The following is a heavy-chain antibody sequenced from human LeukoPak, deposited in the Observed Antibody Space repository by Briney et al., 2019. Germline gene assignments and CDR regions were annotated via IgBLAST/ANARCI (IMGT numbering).Heavy chain of an antibody. D-gene: IGHD3-10*01. CDR1: GFTFSSYS. Sequence: GGSLRLSCAASGFTFSSYSMNWVRQAPGKGLEWVSSISSSSSYIYYADSVKGRFTISRDNAKNSLYLQMNILRAEDTAVYYCASEYGSGSYVADYWGQGTLVTVSS. CDR2: ISSSSSYI. V-gene: IGHV3-21*01. J-gene: IGHJ4*02. CDR3: ASEYGSGSYVADY.